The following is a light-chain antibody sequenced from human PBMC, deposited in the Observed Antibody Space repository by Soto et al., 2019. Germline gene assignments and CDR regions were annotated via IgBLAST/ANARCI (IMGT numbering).Light chain of an antibody. J-gene: IGKJ1*01. Sequence: DIQMTQSPSTLSGSVGDGATVTCRASQSVSSCLAWYQQKPGQAPRLLIYGASRLATGVPSRFSGSGSGTDFTLTIGSLEPDDFAAYYCQQYSSYSEAFGQGTKVDIK. CDR2: GAS. V-gene: IGKV1-5*03. CDR1: QSVSSC. CDR3: QQYSSYSEA.